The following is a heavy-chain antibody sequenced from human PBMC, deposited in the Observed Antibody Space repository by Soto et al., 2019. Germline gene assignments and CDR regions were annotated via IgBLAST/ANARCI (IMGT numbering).Heavy chain of an antibody. Sequence: ASETLSLTCTVSGGSISSSSYYWGWIRQPPGKGLEWIGSIYYSGSTYYNPSLKSRVTISVDTSKNQFSLKLSSVTAADTAVYYCARHISRGVKRGCYFDLWGRGTLVTVSS. V-gene: IGHV4-39*01. CDR2: IYYSGST. CDR1: GGSISSSSYY. J-gene: IGHJ2*01. D-gene: IGHD3-3*02. CDR3: ARHISRGVKRGCYFDL.